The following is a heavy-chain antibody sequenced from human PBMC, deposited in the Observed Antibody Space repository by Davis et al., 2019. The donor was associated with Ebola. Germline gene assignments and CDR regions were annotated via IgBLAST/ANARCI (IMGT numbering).Heavy chain of an antibody. CDR3: AREQCSSTSCPNGFDY. CDR1: GGSISSSNW. CDR2: IYHIGST. V-gene: IGHV4-4*02. Sequence: MPSETLSLTCAVSGGSISSSNWWSWVSQPPGKGLEWIGEIYHIGSTNYNPSLKSRVTISVDKPKNQFYLKLSSLTAADTAVYYCAREQCSSTSCPNGFDYWGQGTLVTVSS. D-gene: IGHD2-2*01. J-gene: IGHJ4*02.